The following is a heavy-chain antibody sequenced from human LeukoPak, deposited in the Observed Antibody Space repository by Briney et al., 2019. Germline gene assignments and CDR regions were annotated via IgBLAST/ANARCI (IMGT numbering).Heavy chain of an antibody. CDR1: GGSISSYY. J-gene: IGHJ4*02. CDR2: IYYSGST. CDR3: ARMRWLPDPFDY. Sequence: PSETLSLTCTVSGGSISSYYWSWIRQPPGKGLEWIGYIYYSGSTNYNPSLKSRVTISVDTSKNQFSLKLNSVTAADTAVYYCARMRWLPDPFDYWGQGTLVTVSS. V-gene: IGHV4-59*01. D-gene: IGHD5-24*01.